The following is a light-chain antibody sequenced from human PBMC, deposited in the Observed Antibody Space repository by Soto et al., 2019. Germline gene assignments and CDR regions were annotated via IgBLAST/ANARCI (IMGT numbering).Light chain of an antibody. CDR3: QQYNNWPIT. Sequence: EIVMTQSPATLSVSPGERATLSCRASQNVLSNLAWYQQKPGQAPRLLIYGASTRATGLPARFSGSGSGTQITLTISSLQSEDFAVYFCQQYNNWPITFGQGTRLEIK. V-gene: IGKV3-15*01. CDR2: GAS. J-gene: IGKJ5*01. CDR1: QNVLSN.